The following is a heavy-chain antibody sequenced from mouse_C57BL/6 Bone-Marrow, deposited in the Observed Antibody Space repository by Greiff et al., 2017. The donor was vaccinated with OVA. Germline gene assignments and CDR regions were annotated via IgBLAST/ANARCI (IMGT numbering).Heavy chain of an antibody. CDR3: AKRERGDYYAMDY. CDR2: IWGGGST. Sequence: VMLVESGPGLVAPSQSLSITCTVSGFSLTSYGVDWVLQPPGKGLEWLGVIWGGGSTNYNSALMSRLSISKDNSKSQVFLKMNSLQTDDTAMYYCAKRERGDYYAMDYWGQGTSVTVSS. CDR1: GFSLTSYG. V-gene: IGHV2-9*01. J-gene: IGHJ4*01.